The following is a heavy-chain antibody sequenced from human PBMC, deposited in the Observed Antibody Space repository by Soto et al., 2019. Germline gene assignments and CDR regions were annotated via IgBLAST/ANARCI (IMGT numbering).Heavy chain of an antibody. CDR3: AKDVEYYDFWSGYSPNCFDP. CDR2: ISYDGSNK. CDR1: GFTFSSYG. V-gene: IGHV3-30*18. D-gene: IGHD3-3*01. Sequence: GGSLRLSCAASGFTFSSYGMHWVRQAPGKGLEWVAVISYDGSNKYYADSVKGRFTISRDNSKNTLYLQMNSLRAEDTVVYYCAKDVEYYDFWSGYSPNCFDPWGQGTLVTVSS. J-gene: IGHJ5*02.